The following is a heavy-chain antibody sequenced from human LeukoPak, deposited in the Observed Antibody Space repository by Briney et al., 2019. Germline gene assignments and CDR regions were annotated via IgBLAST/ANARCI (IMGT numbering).Heavy chain of an antibody. V-gene: IGHV3-7*05. CDR2: IKQDGTDK. CDR3: ARGEAFCDY. Sequence: GGSLRLSCVGSGFTFSNYWMTWVRQAPGQGLEWVANIKQDGTDKYYVDSVKGRFTISRDNAKNSLFLQMNSLRAEDTAMYYCARGEAFCDYWGQGALVTLSS. CDR1: GFTFSNYW. J-gene: IGHJ4*02.